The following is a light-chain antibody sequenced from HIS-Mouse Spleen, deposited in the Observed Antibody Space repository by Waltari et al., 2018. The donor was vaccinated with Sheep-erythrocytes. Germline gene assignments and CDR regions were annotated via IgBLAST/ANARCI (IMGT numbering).Light chain of an antibody. V-gene: IGLV2-11*01. CDR3: CSYAGSYNHV. J-gene: IGLJ1*01. CDR1: SSGVGGYNY. Sequence: QSALTQPRSVSGSPGQSVTISCTGTSSGVGGYNYVSWYQQHPGKAPKLMIYDVSKRPSGVPDRFSGSKSGNTASLTISGLQAEDEADYYCCSYAGSYNHVFATGTKVTVL. CDR2: DVS.